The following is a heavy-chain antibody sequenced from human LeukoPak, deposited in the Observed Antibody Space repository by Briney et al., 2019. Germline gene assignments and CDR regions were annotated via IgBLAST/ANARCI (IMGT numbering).Heavy chain of an antibody. CDR2: IRSKAYGGTT. J-gene: IGHJ4*02. CDR3: ARRGYDYGYLDY. V-gene: IGHV3-49*04. Sequence: PGGSLRLSCTASGFTFGDYAMSWVRQAPGRGLERVGFIRSKAYGGTTEYGASVKVRFTISRDDSKSIAYLQMNSLKTEDTAVYYCARRGYDYGYLDYWGQGTLVTVSS. D-gene: IGHD5-18*01. CDR1: GFTFGDYA.